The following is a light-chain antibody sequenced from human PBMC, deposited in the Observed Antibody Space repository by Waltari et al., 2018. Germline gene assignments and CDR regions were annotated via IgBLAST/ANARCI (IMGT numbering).Light chain of an antibody. CDR2: SDD. CDR3: QAWDDTTVV. Sequence: SYELTQPPSVSVSPGQTATITCSGDGLEDQCVGWYQQKPGQSPVAVIYSDDKRPSGIPERFSGSNSGNTATLTIGGTQTTDEGDYYCQAWDDTTVVFGAGTKVTV. V-gene: IGLV3-1*01. CDR1: GLEDQC. J-gene: IGLJ2*01.